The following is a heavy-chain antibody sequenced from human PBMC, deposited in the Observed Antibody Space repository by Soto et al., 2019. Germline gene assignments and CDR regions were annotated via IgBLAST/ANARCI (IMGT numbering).Heavy chain of an antibody. V-gene: IGHV3-15*07. J-gene: IGHJ4*02. CDR1: GLTLSNAW. D-gene: IGHD5-18*01. CDR2: IKSKTDGGTT. Sequence: GGSLRLSCAASGLTLSNAWMNWGRQAPGKGLEWVGTIKSKTDGGTTDYAAPVKGRFTISRDDSKNTLYLQMNSLKTEVTAVYYCSDTAFDYWGQGSLVTVPS. CDR3: SDTAFDY.